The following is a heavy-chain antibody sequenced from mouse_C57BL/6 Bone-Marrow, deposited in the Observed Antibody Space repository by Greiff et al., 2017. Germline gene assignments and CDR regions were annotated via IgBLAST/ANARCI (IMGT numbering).Heavy chain of an antibody. Sequence: VKLQQPGAELVKPGASVKLSCTASGYTFNNSWMHWVKQRPGQGLEWIGMMHPNGGSPDYNEKFKSEATLSVDKSSRTAYMELSSLTSEDSAVYNCASACDYADYTMDYWGQGTSVTVSS. CDR2: MHPNGGSP. J-gene: IGHJ4*01. V-gene: IGHV1-64*01. CDR3: ASACDYADYTMDY. CDR1: GYTFNNSW. D-gene: IGHD2-4*01.